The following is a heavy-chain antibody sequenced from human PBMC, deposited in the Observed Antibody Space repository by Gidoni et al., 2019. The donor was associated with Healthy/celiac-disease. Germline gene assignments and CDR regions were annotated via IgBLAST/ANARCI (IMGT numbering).Heavy chain of an antibody. V-gene: IGHV1-46*01. Sequence: QVQLVQSGAEVKKPGASVKVSCKASGYTFTSYYMHWVRQAPGQGLEWMGIINPSGGSTSYAQNFQGRVTMTRDTSTSTVYMELSSLRSEDTAVYYCARGSGRSYYDFWSGPAYYFDYWGQGTLVTVSS. CDR1: GYTFTSYY. CDR3: ARGSGRSYYDFWSGPAYYFDY. D-gene: IGHD3-3*01. CDR2: INPSGGST. J-gene: IGHJ4*02.